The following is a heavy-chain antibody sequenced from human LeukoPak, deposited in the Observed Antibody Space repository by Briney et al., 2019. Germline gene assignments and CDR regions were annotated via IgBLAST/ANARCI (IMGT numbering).Heavy chain of an antibody. CDR2: INHSGST. CDR1: GGSFSGYY. Sequence: SETLSLTCAVYGGSFSGYYWSWIRQPPGKGLEWIGEINHSGSTNYNPSLKSRVTISVDTSKNQFSLKLSSVTAADTAVYYCARGPSQYCTNGVCYLFDPWGQGTLVTVSS. J-gene: IGHJ5*02. CDR3: ARGPSQYCTNGVCYLFDP. D-gene: IGHD2-8*01. V-gene: IGHV4-34*01.